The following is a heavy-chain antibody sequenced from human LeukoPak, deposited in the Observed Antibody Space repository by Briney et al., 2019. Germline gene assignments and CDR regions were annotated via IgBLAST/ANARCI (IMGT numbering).Heavy chain of an antibody. D-gene: IGHD4-17*01. J-gene: IGHJ4*02. CDR1: GFTFSSYW. Sequence: PGGSLRLSCAASGFTFSSYWMHWVRQAPGKGLVWVSRINSDGSSTSYADSVKGRFTISRDNAKNTLYLQMNSLSAEDTADYYCARVAPQSTTVTAPEGYIDFWGQGTLVTVSS. V-gene: IGHV3-74*01. CDR3: ARVAPQSTTVTAPEGYIDF. CDR2: INSDGSST.